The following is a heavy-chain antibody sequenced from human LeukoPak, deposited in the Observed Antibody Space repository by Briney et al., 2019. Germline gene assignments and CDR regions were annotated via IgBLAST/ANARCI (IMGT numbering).Heavy chain of an antibody. CDR3: ARVGVLRYFDWLLIFEGKEDDAFDI. CDR2: ISAYNGNT. V-gene: IGHV1-18*01. J-gene: IGHJ3*02. CDR1: GYTFTSYG. D-gene: IGHD3-9*01. Sequence: GASVKVSCKASGYTFTSYGISWVRQAPGQGLEWMGWISAYNGNTNYAQKLQGRVTMTTDTSTSTAYMELRSLRSDDTAVYYCARVGVLRYFDWLLIFEGKEDDAFDIWGQGTMVTVSS.